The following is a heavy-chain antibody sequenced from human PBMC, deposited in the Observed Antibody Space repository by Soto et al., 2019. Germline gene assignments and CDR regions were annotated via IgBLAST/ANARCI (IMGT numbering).Heavy chain of an antibody. J-gene: IGHJ3*02. D-gene: IGHD2-15*01. CDR3: ARQDIVVVVAATWAFDI. Sequence: SETLSLTCTVSGGSISSSSYYWGWIRQPPGKGLEWIGSIYYSGSTYYNPSLKSRVTISVDTSKNQFSLKLSSVTAADTAVYYCARQDIVVVVAATWAFDIWGQGTMVT. V-gene: IGHV4-39*01. CDR2: IYYSGST. CDR1: GGSISSSSYY.